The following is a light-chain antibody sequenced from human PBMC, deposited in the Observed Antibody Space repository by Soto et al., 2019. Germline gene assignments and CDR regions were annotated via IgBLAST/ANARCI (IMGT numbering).Light chain of an antibody. V-gene: IGKV1-8*01. CDR3: HHYYSHPQP. CDR2: AAS. CDR1: QGISSY. J-gene: IGKJ1*01. Sequence: AIRMTQSPSSFSASTGDRVTITCRASQGISSYLAWYQQKPGKAPKLLIYAASTLQSGVPSRFSGSGSATDFTLTTSCLQTEDFETYYWHHYYSHPQPFGQGTKVEIK.